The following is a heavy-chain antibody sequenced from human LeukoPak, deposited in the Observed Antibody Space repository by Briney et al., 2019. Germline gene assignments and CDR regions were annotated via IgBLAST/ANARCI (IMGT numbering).Heavy chain of an antibody. J-gene: IGHJ4*02. D-gene: IGHD3-16*02. CDR3: AKDIYEGYYDYVWGSYRYTGGIDY. V-gene: IGHV3-30*02. CDR2: IRYDGSNK. CDR1: GFTFSSYG. Sequence: GGSLRLXCAASGFTFSSYGMHWVRQAPGKGLEWVAFIRYDGSNKYYADSVKGRFTISRDNSKNTLYLQMNSLRAEDTAVYYCAKDIYEGYYDYVWGSYRYTGGIDYWGQGTLVTVSS.